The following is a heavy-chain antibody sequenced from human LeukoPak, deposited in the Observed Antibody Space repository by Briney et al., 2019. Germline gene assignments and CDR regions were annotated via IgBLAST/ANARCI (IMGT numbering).Heavy chain of an antibody. CDR1: GCSFSGYY. CDR3: ARGPPRSRHDCSGGSCCSGPGY. D-gene: IGHD2-15*01. V-gene: IGHV4-34*01. J-gene: IGHJ4*02. CDR2: INHSGST. Sequence: SETLSLTCAVYGCSFSGYYWSWIRQPPGKGLEWIGEINHSGSTNYNPSLKSRVTISLDKSKNQLSLKLSSVTPADTAVYSCARGPPRSRHDCSGGSCCSGPGYWGQGTLVTVSS.